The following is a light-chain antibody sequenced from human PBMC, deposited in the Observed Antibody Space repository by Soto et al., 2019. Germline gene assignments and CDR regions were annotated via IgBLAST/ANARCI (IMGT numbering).Light chain of an antibody. V-gene: IGKV1-5*01. CDR3: QQYNSYSWT. J-gene: IGKJ1*01. CDR2: AAS. Sequence: DIQMTQSPSSLSPSVGDRVTITCRASRSISDWLAWFQQKPGNVPKRLIYAASSLQGGVPSRFGGSGSGTEFTLTISSLQPDDFATYYCQQYNSYSWTFGQGTKVDIK. CDR1: RSISDW.